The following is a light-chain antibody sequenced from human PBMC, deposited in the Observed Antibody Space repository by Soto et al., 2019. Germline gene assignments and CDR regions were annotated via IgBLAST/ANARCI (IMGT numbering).Light chain of an antibody. V-gene: IGKV3-20*01. J-gene: IGKJ1*01. CDR3: QQYSHSPRT. CDR1: QSVSSNY. Sequence: EIVLTQSPGTLSLSPGERATLSCRASQSVSSNYFAWYQQKPGQAPRLLMYDASTRATGIPDRFSGSGSGTDFTLTISRLEPEDFAVYYCQQYSHSPRTFGQGTKVEI. CDR2: DAS.